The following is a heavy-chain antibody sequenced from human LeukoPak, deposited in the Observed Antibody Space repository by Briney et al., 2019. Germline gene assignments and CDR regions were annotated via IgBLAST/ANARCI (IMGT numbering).Heavy chain of an antibody. CDR1: GYTFTGYY. V-gene: IGHV1-2*02. CDR3: ARLDYGGNSGIDY. D-gene: IGHD4-23*01. J-gene: IGHJ4*02. Sequence: ASVKVSCKASGYTFTGYYMHWVRQAPGQGLEWMGWINPNSGGTNYAQKFQGRVTMTRDTSIGTAYMELSRRRSDDTAVYYCARLDYGGNSGIDYWGQGTLVTVSS. CDR2: INPNSGGT.